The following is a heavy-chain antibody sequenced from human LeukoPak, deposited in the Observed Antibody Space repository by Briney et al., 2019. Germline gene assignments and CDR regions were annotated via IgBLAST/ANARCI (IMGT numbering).Heavy chain of an antibody. CDR3: ARDLSAGHSSRGFDP. CDR2: IYTSGST. D-gene: IGHD6-13*01. V-gene: IGHV4-4*07. CDR1: GGSISSYY. J-gene: IGHJ5*02. Sequence: SETLSLTCTVSGGSISSYYWSWIRQPAGKGLERIGRIYTSGSTNYNPSLKSRVTTSVDTSKNQFSLKLSSVTAADTAVFYCARDLSAGHSSRGFDPWGQGTLVTVSS.